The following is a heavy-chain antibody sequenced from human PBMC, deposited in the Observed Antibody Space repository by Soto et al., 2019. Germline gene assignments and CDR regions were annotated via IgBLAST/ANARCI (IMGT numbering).Heavy chain of an antibody. CDR2: IYYTGST. J-gene: IGHJ4*02. CDR3: ARDLVSYVTYIDY. CDR1: GGSVSSGTYY. V-gene: IGHV4-61*01. Sequence: SETLSLTCTVSGGSVSSGTYYWSWIRQPPGKGLEWIGYIYYTGSTNYNPSLKSRVTISVDTSKNQFSLKLSSVTAADTAVYYCARDLVSYVTYIDYWGQGTLVTVSS. D-gene: IGHD5-18*01.